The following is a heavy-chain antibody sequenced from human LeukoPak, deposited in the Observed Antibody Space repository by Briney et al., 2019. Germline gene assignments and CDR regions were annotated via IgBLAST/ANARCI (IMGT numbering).Heavy chain of an antibody. CDR3: ARLSFGIAVAGSY. D-gene: IGHD6-19*01. V-gene: IGHV4-39*01. Sequence: SETLSLTCTVSRGSISSSSYYWGWIRQPPGKGLEWIGSIYYRGSTYYNPSLKSRVTISVDTSKSQFSLKLSSVTAADTAVYYCARLSFGIAVAGSYWGQGTLVTVSS. CDR2: IYYRGST. J-gene: IGHJ4*02. CDR1: RGSISSSSYY.